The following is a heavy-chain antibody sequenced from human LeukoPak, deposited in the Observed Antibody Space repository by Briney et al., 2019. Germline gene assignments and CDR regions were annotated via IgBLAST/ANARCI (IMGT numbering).Heavy chain of an antibody. D-gene: IGHD6-19*01. J-gene: IGHJ3*02. V-gene: IGHV3-53*01. Sequence: GGSLRLSCAASGFTVSSNYMSWVRQAPGKGLEWVSVIYSGGSTYYADSVKGRFTISRDNSKNTLYLQMNSLRAEDTAVYYCAKEDRWYSSGRGFAFDIWGQGTMVTVSS. CDR2: IYSGGST. CDR3: AKEDRWYSSGRGFAFDI. CDR1: GFTVSSNY.